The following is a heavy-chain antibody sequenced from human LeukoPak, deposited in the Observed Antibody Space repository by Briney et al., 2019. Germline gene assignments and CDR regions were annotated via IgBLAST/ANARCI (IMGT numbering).Heavy chain of an antibody. CDR3: ARRSLWSGYPLEV. Sequence: GESLKISCKGSGYSFTSYWIGWVRQMPGKGLGWMGIIYPGDSDTRYSPSFQGQVTISADKSISTAYLQWSSLKASDTAMYYCARRSLWSGYPLEVWGKGTTVTVSS. V-gene: IGHV5-51*01. J-gene: IGHJ6*04. CDR2: IYPGDSDT. D-gene: IGHD3-3*01. CDR1: GYSFTSYW.